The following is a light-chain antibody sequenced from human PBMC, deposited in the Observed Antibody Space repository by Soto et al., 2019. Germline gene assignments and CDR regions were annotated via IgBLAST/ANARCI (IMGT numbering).Light chain of an antibody. CDR3: LLSYGPQV. CDR2: DTN. Sequence: QTVVTQEPSLTVSPGGTVTLTCGSSTGAVTSGHYPYWFQQKPGQAPRTLIYDTNNKYSWTPARFSGSLLGGKAALTLSGAQPDDEADYYCLLSYGPQVFGGGTKVTVL. CDR1: TGAVTSGHY. V-gene: IGLV7-46*01. J-gene: IGLJ3*02.